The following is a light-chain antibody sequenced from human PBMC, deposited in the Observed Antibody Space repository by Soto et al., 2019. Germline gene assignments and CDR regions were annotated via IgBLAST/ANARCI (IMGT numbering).Light chain of an antibody. V-gene: IGKV1-39*01. J-gene: IGKJ4*01. CDR2: AAS. CDR3: QQSYSSLLT. CDR1: QSISNC. Sequence: DIQMTQSPSSLSASVGDRVTITCRASQSISNCLSWYQQKPGKNPKLLIYAASSLQSGVPSRFSGCRSGTDFTLTISSLQPEDFATYYCQQSYSSLLTFGGGTKVEIK.